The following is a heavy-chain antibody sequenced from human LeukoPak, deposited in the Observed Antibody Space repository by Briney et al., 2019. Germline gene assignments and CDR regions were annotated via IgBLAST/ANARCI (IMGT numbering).Heavy chain of an antibody. CDR3: ARVSGAIVSTYYFDY. CDR2: IYHSGST. D-gene: IGHD1-26*01. J-gene: IGHJ4*02. V-gene: IGHV4-38-2*02. Sequence: SETLSLTCTVSGYSISSGYYCGWIRQPPGKGLEGIGRIYHSGSTYYNPSLHSRGTTSVDTSTNKLSLQMSSVAAADEAVYYCARVSGAIVSTYYFDYWGQGTLVTVSS. CDR1: GYSISSGYY.